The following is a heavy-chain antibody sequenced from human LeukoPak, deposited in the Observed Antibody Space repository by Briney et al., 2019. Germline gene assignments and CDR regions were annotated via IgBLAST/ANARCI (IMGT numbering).Heavy chain of an antibody. Sequence: PGGSLRLSCAASGFTFSSYAMSWVRQAPGKGLEWVSAISGSGGSTYYADSVKGRFTISRDNSKNTLYLQMNSLRAEDTAVYYCAKDKFAIVVVPGAFDIWGQGTMVTVSS. J-gene: IGHJ3*02. D-gene: IGHD3-22*01. CDR2: ISGSGGST. V-gene: IGHV3-23*01. CDR1: GFTFSSYA. CDR3: AKDKFAIVVVPGAFDI.